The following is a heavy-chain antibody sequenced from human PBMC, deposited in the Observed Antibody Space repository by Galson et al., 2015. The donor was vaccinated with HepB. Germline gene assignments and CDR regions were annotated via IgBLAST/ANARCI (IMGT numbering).Heavy chain of an antibody. J-gene: IGHJ6*02. D-gene: IGHD2-2*01. V-gene: IGHV3-48*01. CDR1: GFTFSSYS. CDR3: ARKLKYCSSTGCWSYGMDV. Sequence: SLRLSCAASGFTFSSYSMNWVRQAPGKGLEWVSYVSSSSSTIYYADSVKGRFTISRDNAKNSLYLQMNSLRAEDTAVYYCARKLKYCSSTGCWSYGMDVWGQGTTVTVSS. CDR2: VSSSSSTI.